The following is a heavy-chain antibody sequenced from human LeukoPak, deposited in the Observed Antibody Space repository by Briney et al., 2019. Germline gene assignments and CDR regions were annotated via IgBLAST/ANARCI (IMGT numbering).Heavy chain of an antibody. D-gene: IGHD6-19*01. Sequence: PGGSLRLSCAASGFTFSNAWMSWVRQAPGKGLEWVGRIKSKTDGGTTDYAAPVKGRFTISRDDSKNTLYLQMNSLKTEDTAVYYCTTAVAGTSPSDYYYYYYMDVWGKGTTVTVSS. CDR3: TTAVAGTSPSDYYYYYYMDV. V-gene: IGHV3-15*01. CDR2: IKSKTDGGTT. J-gene: IGHJ6*03. CDR1: GFTFSNAW.